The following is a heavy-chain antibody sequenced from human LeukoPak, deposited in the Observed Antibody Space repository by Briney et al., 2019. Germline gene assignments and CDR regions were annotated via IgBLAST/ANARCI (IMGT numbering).Heavy chain of an antibody. CDR1: GFTFSSYG. Sequence: GGSLRLSCAASGFTFSSYGMSWGRQAPGKGREWVSAISGSGGSTYYAYSVKGRFTVYRDNSKNTLYLQMNSLRAEDTAVYYCAKARVKGWLPALFDYWGQGTMVTVSS. CDR3: AKARVKGWLPALFDY. V-gene: IGHV3-23*01. D-gene: IGHD5-24*01. CDR2: ISGSGGST. J-gene: IGHJ4*02.